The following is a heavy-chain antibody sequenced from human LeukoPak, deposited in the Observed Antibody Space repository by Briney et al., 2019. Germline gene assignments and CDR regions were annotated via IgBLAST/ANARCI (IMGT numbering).Heavy chain of an antibody. D-gene: IGHD6-25*01. CDR3: ARHIAASDTSHFYYGMDV. CDR2: IYYCGST. CDR1: GGSISSYY. J-gene: IGHJ6*02. V-gene: IGHV4-59*08. Sequence: PSETLSLTCTVSGGSISSYYWSWIRQPPGKGLEWIGYIYYCGSTNYNPSLKSRVTISVDTSKNQFSLKLSSVTAADTAVYYCARHIAASDTSHFYYGMDVWGQGTTVTVSS.